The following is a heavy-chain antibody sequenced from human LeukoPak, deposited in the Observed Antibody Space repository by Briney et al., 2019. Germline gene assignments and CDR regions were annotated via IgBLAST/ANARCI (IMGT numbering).Heavy chain of an antibody. D-gene: IGHD1-26*01. CDR2: ISGSGVTT. J-gene: IGHJ1*01. V-gene: IGHV3-23*01. Sequence: GGSLRLSCAAAGFTFSSYAMSWVRQAPGKGLEWVSAISGSGVTTHYAGSVKGRFSISRDNSKNTLYLQMNSLRAEDTALYYCAKKVVVGATSPYSDFQDWGQGTLVTVSS. CDR1: GFTFSSYA. CDR3: AKKVVVGATSPYSDFQD.